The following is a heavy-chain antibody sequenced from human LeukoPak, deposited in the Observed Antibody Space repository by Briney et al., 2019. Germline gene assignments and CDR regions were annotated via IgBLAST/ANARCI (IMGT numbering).Heavy chain of an antibody. V-gene: IGHV4-30-4*08. CDR2: IYYSGST. CDR3: ARVSTWAIRFDY. D-gene: IGHD7-27*01. J-gene: IGHJ4*02. CDR1: GGSISSGDYY. Sequence: KPSETLSLTCAVYGGSISSGDYYWSWIRQPPGKGLEWIGYIYYSGSTYYNPSLKSRVTISVDTSKNQFSLKLSSVTAADTAVYYCARVSTWAIRFDYWGQGTLVTVSS.